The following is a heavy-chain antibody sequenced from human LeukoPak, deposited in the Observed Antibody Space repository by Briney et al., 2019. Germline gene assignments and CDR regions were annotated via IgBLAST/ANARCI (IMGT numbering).Heavy chain of an antibody. V-gene: IGHV4-59*01. CDR1: GGSISSYY. CDR2: IYYSGST. J-gene: IGHJ4*02. CDR3: ARVRRGYFGVVIIFDY. D-gene: IGHD3-3*01. Sequence: PSETLSLTCTVSGGSISSYYWSWIRQPPGKGLEWIAYIYYSGSTNYNPSLKSRVTISVDTSKNQFSLKLSSVTAADTAVYYCARVRRGYFGVVIIFDYWGQGTLVTVSS.